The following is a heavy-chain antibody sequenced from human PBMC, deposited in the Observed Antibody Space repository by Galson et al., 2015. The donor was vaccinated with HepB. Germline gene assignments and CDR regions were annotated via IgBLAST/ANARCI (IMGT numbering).Heavy chain of an antibody. CDR2: ISSGSSTI. J-gene: IGHJ4*02. V-gene: IGHV3-48*02. Sequence: SLRLSCAASGFTFSSYSMNWVRQAPGKGLEWVSYISSGSSTIYYAYSVKGRLTISRDNAKNSLYLQMNSLRDEDTAVYYCARAVAGYRIIDYWDQGTLVTVSS. CDR1: GFTFSSYS. D-gene: IGHD6-19*01. CDR3: ARAVAGYRIIDY.